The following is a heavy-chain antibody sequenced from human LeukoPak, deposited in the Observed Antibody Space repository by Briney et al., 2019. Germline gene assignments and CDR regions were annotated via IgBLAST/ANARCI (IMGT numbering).Heavy chain of an antibody. Sequence: SETLSLTCTVSGGSISSCYWSWIRQPPGKGLEWIGYIYYSGSTNYNPSLKSRVTISVDTSKKQFSLKLSSVTAADTAVYYCARESHSSSWYPNWFDPWGQGTLVTVSS. J-gene: IGHJ5*02. CDR1: GGSISSCY. D-gene: IGHD6-13*01. CDR2: IYYSGST. V-gene: IGHV4-59*01. CDR3: ARESHSSSWYPNWFDP.